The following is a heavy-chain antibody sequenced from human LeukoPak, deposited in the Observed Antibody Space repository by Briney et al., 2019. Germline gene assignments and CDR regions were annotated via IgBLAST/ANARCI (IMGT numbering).Heavy chain of an antibody. Sequence: ASVKVSCKASGYTFTSYDINWVRQATGQGLEWMGWMNPNSGNTGYAQKFQGRVTITRNTSISTAYMELSSLRSEDTAVYYCARMGYYGSGSTFDYWGQGTLVTVSS. CDR2: MNPNSGNT. CDR3: ARMGYYGSGSTFDY. D-gene: IGHD3-10*01. CDR1: GYTFTSYD. V-gene: IGHV1-8*03. J-gene: IGHJ4*02.